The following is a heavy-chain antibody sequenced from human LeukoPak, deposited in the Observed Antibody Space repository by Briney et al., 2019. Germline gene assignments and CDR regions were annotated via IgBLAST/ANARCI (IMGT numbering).Heavy chain of an antibody. CDR3: ARDGGLRLGELPHDY. V-gene: IGHV1-46*01. D-gene: IGHD3-16*01. CDR2: INPSGDST. CDR1: GYTFTNYY. Sequence: ASVKVSCKASGYTFTNYYMYSVPQAPGQRLEWMGIINPSGDSTHYAQKFQGRVTMTRDMSTSTVYMELSSLRSEDTAVYYCARDGGLRLGELPHDYWGQGTLVTVSS. J-gene: IGHJ4*02.